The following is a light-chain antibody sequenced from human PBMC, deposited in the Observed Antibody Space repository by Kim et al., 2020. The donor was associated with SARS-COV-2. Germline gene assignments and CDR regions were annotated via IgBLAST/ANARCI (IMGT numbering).Light chain of an antibody. V-gene: IGKV1-33*01. CDR1: QDIGNF. J-gene: IGKJ5*01. CDR2: DTS. CDR3: QQYDLDPIT. Sequence: ASVGDRVTITCQASQDIGNFLNWFQQKPGKAPKLLIYDTSKLEPGVSSRFSGSGSGTLFTFIINGLQPEDIATYYCQQYDLDPITFGQGTRLEIK.